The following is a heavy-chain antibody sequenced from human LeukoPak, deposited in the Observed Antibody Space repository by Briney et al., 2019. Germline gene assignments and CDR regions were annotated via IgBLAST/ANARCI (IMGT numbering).Heavy chain of an antibody. CDR3: ARDTFQPGLIDS. V-gene: IGHV3-21*01. J-gene: IGHJ4*02. CDR1: GFTFSSYS. CDR2: ISSSSSYI. Sequence: GGSLRLSCAASGFTFSSYSMNWVRQAPGKGLEWVSSISSSSSYIYYADSVKGRFTISRDNARKTLYLQLSSLRVEDTAVYYCARDTFQPGLIDSWGQGTLVTVSS. D-gene: IGHD2-2*01.